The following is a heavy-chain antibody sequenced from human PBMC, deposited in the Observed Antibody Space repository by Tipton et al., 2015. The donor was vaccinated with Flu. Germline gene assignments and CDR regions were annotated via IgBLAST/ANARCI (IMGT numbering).Heavy chain of an antibody. V-gene: IGHV4-59*08. D-gene: IGHD3-10*01. Sequence: TLSLTCTVSGGSINSYYWSWIRQPPGKGLEWIGYIYYSGSTNYNPSLKSRVTISVDTSKNQFSLKLSSVTAADTAVYYCARHYFGPGSYQRYFDYWGQGTRVTVSS. CDR1: GGSINSYY. CDR3: ARHYFGPGSYQRYFDY. J-gene: IGHJ4*02. CDR2: IYYSGST.